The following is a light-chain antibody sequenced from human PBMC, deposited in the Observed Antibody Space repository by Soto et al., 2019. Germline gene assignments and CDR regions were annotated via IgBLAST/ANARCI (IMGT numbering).Light chain of an antibody. J-gene: IGKJ4*01. Sequence: DIQMTQSPSSVSASVGDRVTITCRASQGISSWLAWYQQKPGKAPKLLIYAASSLQSGVPSRFGGSGSGTDSTLPISGCQLKVFATYYGQRVNISPPLISGGGPRVDIK. CDR1: QGISSW. CDR3: QRVNISPPLI. V-gene: IGKV1-12*01. CDR2: AAS.